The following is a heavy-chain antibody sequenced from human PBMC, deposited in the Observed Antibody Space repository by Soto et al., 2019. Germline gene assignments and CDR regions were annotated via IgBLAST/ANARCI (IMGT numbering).Heavy chain of an antibody. V-gene: IGHV4-39*01. Sequence: QLQLQESGPGLVKPSETLSLTCTVSGDSISTSNYYWGWIRQPPGEGLEWIGHIFYSGGTYYNPSLKSCVTISVDTSKNQFSLKLSSITAADTAVYFCARRGGGDYLFDSWGQGMLVTVSS. D-gene: IGHD4-17*01. CDR3: ARRGGGDYLFDS. CDR2: IFYSGGT. CDR1: GDSISTSNYY. J-gene: IGHJ4*02.